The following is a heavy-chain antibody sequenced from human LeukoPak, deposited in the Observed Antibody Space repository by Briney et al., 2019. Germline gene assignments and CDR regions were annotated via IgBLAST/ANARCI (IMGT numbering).Heavy chain of an antibody. CDR2: IDNDGTDT. CDR1: GFSLSRYW. V-gene: IGHV3-74*01. J-gene: IGHJ6*03. CDR3: TRGGFDHNMDV. Sequence: GGSLRLSCAASGFSLSRYWMHWVRQAPGTGLVWVSYIDNDGTDTNYADSVRGRFTVSRDNAKNTLYLQMNGLRAEDTAVYYCTRGGFDHNMDVWGKGTTVT. D-gene: IGHD3-9*01.